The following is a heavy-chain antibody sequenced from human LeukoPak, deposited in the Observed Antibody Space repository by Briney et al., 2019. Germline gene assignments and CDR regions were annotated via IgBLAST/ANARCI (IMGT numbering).Heavy chain of an antibody. D-gene: IGHD3-22*01. J-gene: IGHJ4*02. CDR3: ARDPSNSSGYHAHFDS. Sequence: ASVRVSCKASGYTFTHHGISWVRQAPVQGLEWMGWISCYNGDTMYAQNVQGTVTMTTDTSTRTAYIELRSLRSDDTAMYYCARDPSNSSGYHAHFDSWGQGTLVTVSS. CDR1: GYTFTHHG. V-gene: IGHV1-18*01. CDR2: ISCYNGDT.